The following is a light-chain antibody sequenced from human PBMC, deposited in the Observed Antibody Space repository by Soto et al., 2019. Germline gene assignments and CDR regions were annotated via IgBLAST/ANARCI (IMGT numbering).Light chain of an antibody. J-gene: IGKJ3*01. V-gene: IGKV3-15*01. CDR3: QQYSNWPIT. Sequence: EIVMTQSPATLSVSPGERATLSCRASQSVSSNLAWYQQKPGQAPRLLIYGASTRATVIPARFSGSGSGTESTLTISSLQSEDFAVYYCQQYSNWPITFGPGTKVDIK. CDR1: QSVSSN. CDR2: GAS.